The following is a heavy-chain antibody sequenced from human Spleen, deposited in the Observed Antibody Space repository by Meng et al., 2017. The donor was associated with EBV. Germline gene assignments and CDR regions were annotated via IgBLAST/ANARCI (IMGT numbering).Heavy chain of an antibody. Sequence: VQLQESGPGLVNPSQTLSRTCDVSGGSISSGNYYWSWIRQPPGKGLEWIGYISNSGSTYYNPSLKSRVTISVDTSENQFSLKLSSVTAADTAVYFCARAEWSAPYYFDYWGQGTLVTVSS. D-gene: IGHD3-3*01. CDR2: ISNSGST. J-gene: IGHJ4*02. V-gene: IGHV4-30-4*01. CDR3: ARAEWSAPYYFDY. CDR1: GGSISSGNYY.